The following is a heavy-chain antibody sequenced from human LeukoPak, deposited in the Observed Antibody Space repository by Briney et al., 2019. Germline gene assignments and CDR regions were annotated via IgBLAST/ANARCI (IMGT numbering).Heavy chain of an antibody. CDR1: SGSISTYY. CDR3: ARDGGTYGMDV. Sequence: SETLSLTCTVSSGSISTYYWGWIRRPPGKGLEWIGCVYYSGTTYYNPSLKSRVTISVDSSKNQFSLKLHSVTASDTAVYYCARDGGTYGMDVWGQGTTVTVSS. CDR2: VYYSGTT. V-gene: IGHV4-59*01. D-gene: IGHD3-16*01. J-gene: IGHJ6*02.